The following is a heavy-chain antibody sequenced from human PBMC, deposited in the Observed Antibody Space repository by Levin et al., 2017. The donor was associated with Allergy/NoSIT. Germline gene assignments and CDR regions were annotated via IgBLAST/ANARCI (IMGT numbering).Heavy chain of an antibody. CDR1: GFTFSSYG. Sequence: GGSLRLSCAASGFTFSSYGMHWVRQAPGKGLEWVAVIWYDGSNKYYADSVKGRFTISRDNSKNTLYLQMNSLRAEDTAVYYCARAVSCSGGSCSNPNLFDYWGQGTLVTVSS. J-gene: IGHJ4*02. V-gene: IGHV3-33*01. CDR3: ARAVSCSGGSCSNPNLFDY. CDR2: IWYDGSNK. D-gene: IGHD2-15*01.